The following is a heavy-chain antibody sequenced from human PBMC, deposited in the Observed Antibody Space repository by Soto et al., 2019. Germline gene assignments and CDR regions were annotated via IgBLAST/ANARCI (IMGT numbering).Heavy chain of an antibody. V-gene: IGHV4-4*02. CDR1: SASIDNN. CDR2: IHQSGIS. D-gene: IGHD6-19*01. J-gene: IGHJ4*02. Sequence: QMQLLESGPGLVKPSGTLSLTCAVSSASIDNNWNWVRQPPGKGLEWIGEIHQSGISYKNPSLKSRVTTSVDKSKNQFSLNLSSVTAADTAVYFCARSFGWYAFDQWGQGTLVTVSS. CDR3: ARSFGWYAFDQ.